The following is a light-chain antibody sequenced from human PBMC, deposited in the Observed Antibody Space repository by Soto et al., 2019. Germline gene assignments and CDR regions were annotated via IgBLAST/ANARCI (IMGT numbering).Light chain of an antibody. Sequence: DIQMTQSPSSLSASVGDRVTITCRSSQTISHYLHWFHQKPGKAPNLLIYDASSLQTGVPSRFSGSGSGTDFTLTISSLQPEDFGTYYCQQTDSNFVSFGGGTKVEMK. V-gene: IGKV1-39*01. CDR2: DAS. CDR1: QTISHY. J-gene: IGKJ4*01. CDR3: QQTDSNFVS.